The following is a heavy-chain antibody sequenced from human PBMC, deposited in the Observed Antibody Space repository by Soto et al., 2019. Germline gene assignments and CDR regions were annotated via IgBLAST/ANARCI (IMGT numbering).Heavy chain of an antibody. D-gene: IGHD2-2*01. V-gene: IGHV4-39*01. Sequence: QLQLQESGPGLVKPSETLSLTCTVSGGSISSSSYYWGWIRQPPGKGLEWIGSIYYSGSTYYNPSLKSRVTMSVDTSKNQFSLKLSSVTAADTAVYYCARLPVLGYCSSTSCLNWYFDLWGRGTLVTVSS. J-gene: IGHJ2*01. CDR2: IYYSGST. CDR3: ARLPVLGYCSSTSCLNWYFDL. CDR1: GGSISSSSYY.